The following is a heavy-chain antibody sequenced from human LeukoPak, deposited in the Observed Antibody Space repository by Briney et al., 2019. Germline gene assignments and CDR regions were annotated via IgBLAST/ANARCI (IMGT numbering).Heavy chain of an antibody. D-gene: IGHD5-18*01. V-gene: IGHV4-34*01. J-gene: IGHJ4*02. CDR2: INHSGST. CDR1: GGSFSGYY. CDR3: ARGQRGYRPYYFDY. Sequence: PSGTLSLTCAVYGGSFSGYYWSWIRQPPGKGLEWIGEINHSGSTNYNPSLKSRVTISVDTSKNQFSLKLSSVTAADTAVYYCARGQRGYRPYYFDYWGQGTLVTVSS.